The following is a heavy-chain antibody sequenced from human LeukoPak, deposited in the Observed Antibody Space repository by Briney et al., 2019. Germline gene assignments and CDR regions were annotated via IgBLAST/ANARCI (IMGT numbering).Heavy chain of an antibody. CDR1: CGSISSGGYS. V-gene: IGHV4-30-2*01. Sequence: SETLSLTSAVACGSISSGGYSWSWIRQPPVKGLEWIGYIFHTGSTYYNPSLKSRVTISMDTSKNQFSLKLTSVAAADTAVYYCARGDVGYFDYWGHGSLVTVSS. J-gene: IGHJ4*01. D-gene: IGHD1-26*01. CDR3: ARGDVGYFDY. CDR2: IFHTGST.